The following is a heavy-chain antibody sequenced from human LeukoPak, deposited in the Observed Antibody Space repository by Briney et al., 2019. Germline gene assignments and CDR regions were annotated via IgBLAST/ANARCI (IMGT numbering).Heavy chain of an antibody. D-gene: IGHD6-13*01. CDR1: GFTFSSYA. V-gene: IGHV3-30*04. CDR3: ARDEIAESFDY. J-gene: IGHJ4*02. Sequence: GGSLRLSCAASGFTFSSYAMHWVRQAPGKGLEWVAVISYDGSNKYYADSVKGRFTISRDNSKNTLYLQMNSLRAEDTAVYYCARDEIAESFDYWGQGTLVTVSS. CDR2: ISYDGSNK.